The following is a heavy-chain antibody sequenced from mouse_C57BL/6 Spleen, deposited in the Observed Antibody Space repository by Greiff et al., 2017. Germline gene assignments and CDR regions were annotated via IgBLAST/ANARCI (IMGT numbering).Heavy chain of an antibody. D-gene: IGHD4-1*01. CDR3: ARLLTGWFAY. CDR2: IDPSDSYT. Sequence: QVQLQQPGAELVKPGASVKLSCKASGYTFTSYWMQWVKQRPGQGLEWIGEIDPSDSYTNYNQKFKGKATLTVDTSSSTAYMQLSSLTSEDSAVYYCARLLTGWFAYWGQGTLVTVSA. V-gene: IGHV1-50*01. CDR1: GYTFTSYW. J-gene: IGHJ3*01.